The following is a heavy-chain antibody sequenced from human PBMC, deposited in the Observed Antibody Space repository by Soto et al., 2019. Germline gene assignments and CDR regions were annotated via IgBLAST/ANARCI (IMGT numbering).Heavy chain of an antibody. J-gene: IGHJ6*02. V-gene: IGHV1-58*02. CDR2: IVVGSGNT. CDR3: ASAYYDSSGAPGYGMDV. CDR1: GFTFTSSA. D-gene: IGHD3-22*01. Sequence: ASVKVSCKASGFTFTSSAMQWVRQARGQRLEWIGWIVVGSGNTNYAQKFQERVTITRDMSTSTAYMELSSLRSEDTAVYYCASAYYDSSGAPGYGMDVWGQGTTVTVSS.